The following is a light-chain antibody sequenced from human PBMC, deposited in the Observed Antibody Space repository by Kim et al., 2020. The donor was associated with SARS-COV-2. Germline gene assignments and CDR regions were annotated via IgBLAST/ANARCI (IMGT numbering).Light chain of an antibody. CDR2: SNN. CDR3: AAWDDSLNIYV. V-gene: IGLV1-44*01. CDR1: SSNIGSNT. Sequence: GQRVTSSCSGRSSNIGSNTVNWYQQVPGTAPKLLIYSNNQRPSGVPDRFSGSKSGTSASLAISELQSEDEADYYCAAWDDSLNIYVFGSGTKVTVL. J-gene: IGLJ1*01.